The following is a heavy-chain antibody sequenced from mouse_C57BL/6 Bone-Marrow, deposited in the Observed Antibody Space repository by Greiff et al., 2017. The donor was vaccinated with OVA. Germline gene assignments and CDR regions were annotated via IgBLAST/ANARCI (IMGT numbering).Heavy chain of an antibody. CDR3: ARDYEAMDD. J-gene: IGHJ4*01. Sequence: VQLQQPGAELVKPGASVKLSCKASGYTFTSYWMQWVKQRPGQGLEWIGEIDPSDSYTNYNQKFKGKATLTVDTSSSTAYMQLSSLTSEDSAVYYCARDYEAMDDWGQGTSVTVSS. CDR1: GYTFTSYW. V-gene: IGHV1-50*01. CDR2: IDPSDSYT.